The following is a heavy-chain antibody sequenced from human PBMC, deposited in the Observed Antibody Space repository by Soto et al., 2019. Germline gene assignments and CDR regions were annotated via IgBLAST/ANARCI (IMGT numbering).Heavy chain of an antibody. J-gene: IGHJ4*02. CDR3: ARSFRITGTTVGYFDY. Sequence: PGESLKISCKGSGYSFTSYWIGWVRQMPGKGLEWMGIIYPGDSDTRYSPSFEGQVTISADKSVGTAYLQWSSLKASDTAMYYCARSFRITGTTVGYFDYWGQGTLVTVSS. CDR2: IYPGDSDT. D-gene: IGHD1-7*01. CDR1: GYSFTSYW. V-gene: IGHV5-51*01.